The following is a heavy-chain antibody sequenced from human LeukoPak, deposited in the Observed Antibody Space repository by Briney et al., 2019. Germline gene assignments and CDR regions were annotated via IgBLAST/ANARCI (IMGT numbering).Heavy chain of an antibody. V-gene: IGHV4-39*07. Sequence: PSETLSLTCTVSGGSISSSSYYWGWIRQPPGKGLEWIGSIYYSGSAYYSPFLKSRVTISIDTSKNQFSLKLSSVTAADTAVYYCARTRDGYNPDWFDPWGQGTLVTVSS. CDR2: IYYSGSA. CDR1: GGSISSSSYY. CDR3: ARTRDGYNPDWFDP. D-gene: IGHD5-24*01. J-gene: IGHJ5*02.